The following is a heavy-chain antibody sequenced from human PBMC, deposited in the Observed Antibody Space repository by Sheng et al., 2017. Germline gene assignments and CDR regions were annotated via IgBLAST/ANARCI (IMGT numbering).Heavy chain of an antibody. D-gene: IGHD5-18*01. V-gene: IGHV3-11*01. CDR1: GFAFSDFY. Sequence: QVQLVESGGALVKPGESLRLSCAASGFAFSDFYMNWIRQAPGKGLEWLLSISSSGSSMYYAASVKDRFSISRDNGKNSLFLQMNSLRAEDTAEYYCAKGQSAYSKSFDCWGQGTLVTVSS. J-gene: IGHJ4*02. CDR3: AKGQSAYSKSFDC. CDR2: ISSSGSSM.